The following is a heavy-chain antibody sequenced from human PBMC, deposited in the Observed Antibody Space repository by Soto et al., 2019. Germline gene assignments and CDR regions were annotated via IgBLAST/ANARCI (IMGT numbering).Heavy chain of an antibody. D-gene: IGHD6-13*01. J-gene: IGHJ4*02. V-gene: IGHV1-8*01. Sequence: PSVKFSCKASGYTFTSYDINWVRQATGQGLEGMGWMNPNSGNTGYAQRFQGRVTMTRNTSISTAYMELSSLRSEDTAVYYCAREARLGAGYSSSWYRKTLDYWGQGTLVTVSS. CDR3: AREARLGAGYSSSWYRKTLDY. CDR2: MNPNSGNT. CDR1: GYTFTSYD.